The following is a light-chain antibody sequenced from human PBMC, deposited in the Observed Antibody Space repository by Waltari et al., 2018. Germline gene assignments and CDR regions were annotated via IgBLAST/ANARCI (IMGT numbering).Light chain of an antibody. CDR2: WAF. V-gene: IGKV4-1*01. Sequence: DIVMTQSPDSLAVSLGERATIKCNSSQSLLSNADNKNYLAWFQQKPGKPPKLLIYWAFIRESGVPDRFSGGGSGTDFTLTISNLQSEDVAVYYCQQYYSTPWTFGQGTKVEIK. J-gene: IGKJ1*01. CDR3: QQYYSTPWT. CDR1: QSLLSNADNKNY.